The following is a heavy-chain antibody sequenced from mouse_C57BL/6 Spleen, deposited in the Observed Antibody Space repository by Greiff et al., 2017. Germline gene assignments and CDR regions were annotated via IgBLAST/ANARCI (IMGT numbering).Heavy chain of an antibody. CDR2: IYPANSNT. CDR3: ARSYYYSNEDY. Sequence: QVQLQQPGAELVRPGSSVKLSCKASGYTFTSYWMTWVKQRPGQGLEWIGNIYPANSNTHYNQKFKDKATLTVDKSSSTAYMQLSSLTSEDSAVYCGARSYYYSNEDYWGQGTTLTVSS. CDR1: GYTFTSYW. V-gene: IGHV1-61*01. D-gene: IGHD2-5*01. J-gene: IGHJ2*01.